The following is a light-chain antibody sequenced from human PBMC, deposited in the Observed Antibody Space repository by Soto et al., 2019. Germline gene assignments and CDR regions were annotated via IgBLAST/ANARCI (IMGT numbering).Light chain of an antibody. CDR2: GAF. CDR1: PSVTNY. Sequence: EIVLTQSPATLSLSPGERATLSCRASPSVTNYLAWCQQKPGQAPRLVIYGAFNRATGIPARFSGSGSGTDFTLTISSLEPEDFAVYYCQQRNIWPPVTFGQGTRLEL. CDR3: QQRNIWPPVT. J-gene: IGKJ5*01. V-gene: IGKV3-11*01.